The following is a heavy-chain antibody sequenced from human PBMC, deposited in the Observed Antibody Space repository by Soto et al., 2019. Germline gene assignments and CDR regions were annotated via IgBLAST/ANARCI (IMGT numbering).Heavy chain of an antibody. CDR1: GFTFSDYW. Sequence: GGSLRLSCVASGFTFSDYWMHWVRQAPGKGLVWVSRIKFDGGITSHADSVKGRFTISRDNARNTVHLQMNSLRAEDTGVYYCARGIRNYYGVDVWGQGTLVTVSS. CDR3: ARGIRNYYGVDV. CDR2: IKFDGGIT. J-gene: IGHJ6*02. V-gene: IGHV3-74*01.